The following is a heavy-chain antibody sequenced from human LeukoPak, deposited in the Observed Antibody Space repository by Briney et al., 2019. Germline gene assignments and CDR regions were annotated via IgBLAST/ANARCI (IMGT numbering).Heavy chain of an antibody. CDR2: ISSNGGST. Sequence: GGSLGLSCAASGFTFSSYAMHWVRQAPGKGLEYVSAISSNGGSTYYANSVKGRFTISRDNSKNTLYLQMGSLRAEDMAVYYCARVRDRHPYYGMDVWGQGTTVTVSS. CDR3: ARVRDRHPYYGMDV. CDR1: GFTFSSYA. J-gene: IGHJ6*02. V-gene: IGHV3-64*01.